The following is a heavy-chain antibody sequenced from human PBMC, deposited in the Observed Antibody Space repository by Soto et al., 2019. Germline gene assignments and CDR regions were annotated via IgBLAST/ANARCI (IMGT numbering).Heavy chain of an antibody. V-gene: IGHV3-7*03. D-gene: IGHD3-10*01. CDR2: IKKDGTEE. Sequence: EVQLVESGGGLVQPGGSLRLSCAASGFTFSTYWMTWVRQAPGKGLEWVANIKKDGTEEKYVASVRGRFTISRDNAKNSLYLQMNSLRAEDTAVYYCARGGSESDYWVQGTLVIVSS. CDR1: GFTFSTYW. J-gene: IGHJ4*02. CDR3: ARGGSESDY.